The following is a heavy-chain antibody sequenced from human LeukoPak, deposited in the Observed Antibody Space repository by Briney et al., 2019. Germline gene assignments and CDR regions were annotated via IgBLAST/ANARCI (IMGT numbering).Heavy chain of an antibody. Sequence: PSETLSLTCAVYGGSFSGYYWSWIRQPPGKGLEWIGEINHSGSTNYNPSLKSRVTISVDTSKNQFSLKLSSVTAADTAVYYCARGIRRYWYFDLWGRGTLVTVSS. CDR3: ARGIRRYWYFDL. CDR2: INHSGST. V-gene: IGHV4-34*01. CDR1: GGSFSGYY. J-gene: IGHJ2*01.